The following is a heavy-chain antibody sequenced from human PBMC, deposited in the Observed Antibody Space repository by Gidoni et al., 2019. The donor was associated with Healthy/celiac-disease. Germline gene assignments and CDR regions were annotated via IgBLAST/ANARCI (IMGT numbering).Heavy chain of an antibody. CDR3: ARTYQPLSYYFDY. D-gene: IGHD2-2*01. V-gene: IGHV3-30-3*01. CDR2: ITYDGSNK. J-gene: IGHJ4*02. Sequence: QVQLVESGGGVVQPGRSLRLSCAASGFTFSSYAMHWVRQAPGKGLEWVAVITYDGSNKYYADSVKGRFTISRDNSKNTLYLQMNSLRAEDTAVYYCARTYQPLSYYFDYWGQGTLVTVSS. CDR1: GFTFSSYA.